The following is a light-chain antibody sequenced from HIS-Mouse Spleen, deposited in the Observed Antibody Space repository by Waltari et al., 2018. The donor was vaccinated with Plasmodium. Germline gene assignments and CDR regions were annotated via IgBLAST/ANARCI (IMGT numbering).Light chain of an antibody. V-gene: IGKV3-15*01. CDR3: QQYNNWPPYT. J-gene: IGKJ2*01. CDR2: GAS. Sequence: EIVMTQSPATLSVSPGERATLSCRARQSVSSNLAWYQQKPGQAPRLHSYGASTRATGIPARFSGSGSGTEFTLTISSLQSEDFAVYYCQQYNNWPPYTFGQGTKLEIK. CDR1: QSVSSN.